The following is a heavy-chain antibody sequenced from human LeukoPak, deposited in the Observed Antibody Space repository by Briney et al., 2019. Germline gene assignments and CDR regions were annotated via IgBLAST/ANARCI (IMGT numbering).Heavy chain of an antibody. D-gene: IGHD2-2*01. J-gene: IGHJ4*02. CDR1: GYSFTSYW. Sequence: GESLKIYCKGSGYSFTSYWIGWVRQMPGKGLEWMGIIYPGDSDTRYSPSYQGQVTISADKSISTAYLQWSSLKASDTAMYYCARLGCSSTSCYGPLDYWGQGTLVTVSS. CDR2: IYPGDSDT. CDR3: ARLGCSSTSCYGPLDY. V-gene: IGHV5-51*01.